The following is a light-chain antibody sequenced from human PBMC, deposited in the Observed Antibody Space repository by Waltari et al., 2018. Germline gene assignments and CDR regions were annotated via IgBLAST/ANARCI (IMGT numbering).Light chain of an antibody. Sequence: DIQMTQSPCSLSASVGDRVTITCRASQGIRNFIAWYQQKPGKTPKLLIYDASTLRSGVPSRFSGSGFGTDFTLTISGLQPEDVATYYCQRYNSAPFTFGPGTKVDV. CDR1: QGIRNF. CDR2: DAS. J-gene: IGKJ3*01. V-gene: IGKV1-27*01. CDR3: QRYNSAPFT.